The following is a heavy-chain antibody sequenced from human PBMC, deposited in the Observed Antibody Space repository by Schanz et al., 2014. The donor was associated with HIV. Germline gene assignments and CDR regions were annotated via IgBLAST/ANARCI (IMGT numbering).Heavy chain of an antibody. V-gene: IGHV4-34*01. J-gene: IGHJ4*02. D-gene: IGHD3-22*01. CDR3: ARVPPSDSSGYYPFDY. Sequence: QVQLHQWGAGLLKPSETLSLTCAVYVGSFTDYYWTWIRQPPGKGLEWIGYMYYSGSTYYNPSLQSRVTISVDTSKNQFSLKLSSVTAADTAVYYCARVPPSDSSGYYPFDYWGQGTLVTVSS. CDR2: MYYSGST. CDR1: VGSFTDYY.